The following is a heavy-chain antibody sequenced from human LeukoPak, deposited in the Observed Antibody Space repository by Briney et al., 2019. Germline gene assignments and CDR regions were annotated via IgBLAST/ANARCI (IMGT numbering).Heavy chain of an antibody. V-gene: IGHV3-23*01. CDR1: GFTFSSYA. D-gene: IGHD3-10*01. CDR2: ISDNT. Sequence: GGSLRLSCAASGFTFSSYAMSWVRQAPGKGLEWVSGISDNTYYADSVRGRFTISRDSSKNTLWLQMNSLRAEDTAIYYCAKGQGSGVCKYNFDCWGQGILVTVSS. J-gene: IGHJ4*02. CDR3: AKGQGSGVCKYNFDC.